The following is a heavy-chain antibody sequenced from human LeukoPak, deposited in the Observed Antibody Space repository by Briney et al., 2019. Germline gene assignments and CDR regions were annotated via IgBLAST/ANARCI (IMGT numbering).Heavy chain of an antibody. CDR3: ARDEKAVAGRWDI. CDR2: INPSGGST. V-gene: IGHV1-46*01. J-gene: IGHJ3*02. Sequence: ASVTVSCKASGYTFTSYYMHWVRQAPGQGLEWMGIINPSGGSTSYTQKFQGRVTMTRDTSTSTVYMELSSLRSEDTAVYYCARDEKAVAGRWDIWGQGTMVTVSS. CDR1: GYTFTSYY. D-gene: IGHD6-19*01.